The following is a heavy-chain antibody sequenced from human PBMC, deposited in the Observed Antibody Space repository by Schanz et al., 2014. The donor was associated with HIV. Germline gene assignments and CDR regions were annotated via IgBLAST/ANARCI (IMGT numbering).Heavy chain of an antibody. J-gene: IGHJ4*02. CDR3: ARQGLRFSFWLDY. Sequence: QVQLVEPGGGVVQPGRSLRLSCTASGFTFSNYGMHWVRQAPGKGLEWVAAIWYDGSNKFYADSVKGRFTISRDNSKNTLYLQMNNLRAEDTAVYGCARQGLRFSFWLDYWGQGTPVTVS. CDR2: IWYDGSNK. D-gene: IGHD4-17*01. V-gene: IGHV3-33*01. CDR1: GFTFSNYG.